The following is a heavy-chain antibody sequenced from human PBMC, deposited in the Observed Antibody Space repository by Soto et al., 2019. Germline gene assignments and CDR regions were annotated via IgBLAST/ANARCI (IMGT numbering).Heavy chain of an antibody. CDR2: IIPIFGTA. J-gene: IGHJ4*02. D-gene: IGHD1-26*01. CDR1: GGTFSSYS. V-gene: IGHV1-69*01. CDR3: ARDGGRHSGGMDY. Sequence: QVQLVQSGAEVKKPGSSVKVSCKASGGTFSSYSINWVRQAPGQGLEWMGEIIPIFGTANYAQKFQGRVTITADESTSTAYMELSSLRSEGTAVYYCARDGGRHSGGMDYWGQGTRVTVSS.